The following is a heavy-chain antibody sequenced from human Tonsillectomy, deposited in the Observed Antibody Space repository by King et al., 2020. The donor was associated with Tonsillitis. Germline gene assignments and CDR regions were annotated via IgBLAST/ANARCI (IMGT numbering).Heavy chain of an antibody. V-gene: IGHV2-5*01. J-gene: IGHJ4*02. CDR2: IYWNDEK. CDR1: GFSLSTIGVG. Sequence: TLKESGPTLVKPSQTLTLTCTFSGFSLSTIGVGVGWIRQPPGKALEWLGLIYWNDEKRYNPSLQTRLAITKDTSKSQVVLTEMNTDPVDTATYYCTHRHSWQYYFDFWGLGSLVTVSS. CDR3: THRHSWQYYFDF. D-gene: IGHD2/OR15-2a*01.